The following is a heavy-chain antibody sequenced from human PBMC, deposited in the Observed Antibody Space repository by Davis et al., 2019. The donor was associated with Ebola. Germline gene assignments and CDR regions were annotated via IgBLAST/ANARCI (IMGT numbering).Heavy chain of an antibody. Sequence: SETLSLTCAVYGGSFSGYYWTWIRQPPGKGLEWIGEINHRGSTNYNPSLKSRVTISVDTSKNQFSLKLSSVTAADTAVYYCARELREYYYDSSGYGTHYGMDVWGQGTTVTVSS. CDR2: INHRGST. J-gene: IGHJ6*02. CDR1: GGSFSGYY. V-gene: IGHV4-34*01. D-gene: IGHD3-22*01. CDR3: ARELREYYYDSSGYGTHYGMDV.